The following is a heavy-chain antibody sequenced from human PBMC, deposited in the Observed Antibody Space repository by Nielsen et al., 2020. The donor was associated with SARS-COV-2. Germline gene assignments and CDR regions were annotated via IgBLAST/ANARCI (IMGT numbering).Heavy chain of an antibody. CDR3: VRVRDDGHYYDTGPFDD. D-gene: IGHD3-22*01. J-gene: IGHJ4*02. V-gene: IGHV3-74*01. CDR2: INTDGSRS. Sequence: GESLKISCAGSGFTFSSYYFNWVRQAPGKGLMWVSRINTDGSRSAYADAVKGRFTISRDNARDTLYLQMNSLSVEDTAVYYCVRVRDDGHYYDTGPFDDWGQGALVTVSS. CDR1: GFTFSSYY.